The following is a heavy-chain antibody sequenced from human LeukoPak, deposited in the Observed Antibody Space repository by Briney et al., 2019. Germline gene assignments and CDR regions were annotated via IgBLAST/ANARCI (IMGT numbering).Heavy chain of an antibody. J-gene: IGHJ5*02. Sequence: GGSLRLSCAASGITFGNNWMHWVRQGPGKGRVWISRINSDGGGAIYADSVKGRFTVSRDNAKNTLYLQMNSLRAEDTAVYYCARDVPHNWFDTWGQGTLVTVSS. V-gene: IGHV3-74*01. CDR1: GITFGNNW. CDR3: ARDVPHNWFDT. CDR2: INSDGGGA.